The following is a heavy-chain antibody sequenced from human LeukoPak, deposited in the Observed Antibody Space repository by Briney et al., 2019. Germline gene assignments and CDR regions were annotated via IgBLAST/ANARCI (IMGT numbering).Heavy chain of an antibody. V-gene: IGHV3-53*01. Sequence: GGSLRLSCAVSGLTVSNNYMSWVRQAPGKGLEWVSVIYSGGSTYYADSVKGRFTISRDNSKNTVYLQMNSLRDEDTAVYYCARTTTPHYYGSGSYALGYWGQGTLVTVPS. D-gene: IGHD3-10*01. J-gene: IGHJ4*02. CDR2: IYSGGST. CDR3: ARTTTPHYYGSGSYALGY. CDR1: GLTVSNNY.